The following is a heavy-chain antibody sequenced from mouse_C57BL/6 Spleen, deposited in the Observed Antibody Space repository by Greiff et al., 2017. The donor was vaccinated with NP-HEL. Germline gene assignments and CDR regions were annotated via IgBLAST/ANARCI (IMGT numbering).Heavy chain of an antibody. D-gene: IGHD1-1*01. J-gene: IGHJ3*01. Sequence: EVQLQQSGPELVKPGASVKISCKASGYTFTDYYMNWVKQSHGKSLEWIGDINPNNGGTSYNQKFKGKDTLTADKSSSTAYMELRSLTSEDTAVYYCAPWGSVAYWGQGTLVTVSA. CDR2: INPNNGGT. CDR3: APWGSVAY. V-gene: IGHV1-26*01. CDR1: GYTFTDYY.